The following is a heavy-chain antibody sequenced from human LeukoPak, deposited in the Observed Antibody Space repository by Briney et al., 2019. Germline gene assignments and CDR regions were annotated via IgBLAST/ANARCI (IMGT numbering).Heavy chain of an antibody. CDR2: GNGNT. Sequence: GNGNTKYSQKFQGRVTITRDTSASTAYMELRSLRSDDTAVYYCARPAAAGTPYYYYGMDVWGQGTTVTVSS. V-gene: IGHV1-3*01. CDR3: ARPAAAGTPYYYYGMDV. D-gene: IGHD6-13*01. J-gene: IGHJ6*02.